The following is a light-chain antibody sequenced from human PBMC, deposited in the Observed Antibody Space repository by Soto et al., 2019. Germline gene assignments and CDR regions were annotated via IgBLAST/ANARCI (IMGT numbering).Light chain of an antibody. V-gene: IGKV3-11*01. CDR3: QQCNSWPPIT. J-gene: IGKJ5*01. CDR1: QSVRTY. Sequence: EIVLTQSPVTLSFSPGERATLSCRPSQSVRTYLAWYQVNPGQAPRLLTYDSSTRASGVPARFSGGGSGTDLPLTITSLEPEDFALYYCQQCNSWPPITFGQGTRVEIK. CDR2: DSS.